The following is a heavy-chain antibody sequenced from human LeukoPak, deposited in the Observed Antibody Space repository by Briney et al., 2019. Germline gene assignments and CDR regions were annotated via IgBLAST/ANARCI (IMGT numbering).Heavy chain of an antibody. CDR2: ISVYTGNT. D-gene: IGHD2-21*02. J-gene: IGHJ4*02. CDR1: GYPFNRYA. Sequence: GASVKVSCKTSGYPFNRYAMNWVRQAPGQGLEWMGWISVYTGNTNYAQKLQGRVTMTTDTSTSTAYMELRSLRSDDTAVYYCAREPAYCGGDCYSDYWGQGTLVTVSS. V-gene: IGHV1-18*01. CDR3: AREPAYCGGDCYSDY.